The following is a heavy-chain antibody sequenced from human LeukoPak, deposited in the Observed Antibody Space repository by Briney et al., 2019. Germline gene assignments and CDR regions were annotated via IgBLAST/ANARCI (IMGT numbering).Heavy chain of an antibody. CDR1: GGSFSGYY. Sequence: SETLSLTCAVYGGSFSGYYWSWIRQPPGKGLEWIGEIKHSGSTNYNPSLKSRVTISVDTSKNQFSLKLSSVTAADTAVYYCARGLRPTGPAYRDVWGKGTTVTVSS. D-gene: IGHD4-17*01. CDR3: ARGLRPTGPAYRDV. V-gene: IGHV4-34*01. J-gene: IGHJ6*04. CDR2: IKHSGST.